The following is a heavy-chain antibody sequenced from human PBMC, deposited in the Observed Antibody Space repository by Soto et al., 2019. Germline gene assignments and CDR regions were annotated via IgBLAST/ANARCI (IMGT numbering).Heavy chain of an antibody. V-gene: IGHV3-23*01. CDR3: AKGKSSNYVSHAFDV. CDR1: GFTFNIYA. Sequence: GGSLRLSCAASGFTFNIYAMSWVRQAPGKGLEWVSGISGGGGSTHYADSVKGRFTISRDNSKNTLYLQMNSLRGEDTAVYYCAKGKSSNYVSHAFDVWGQGTMVTVSS. D-gene: IGHD3-10*02. J-gene: IGHJ3*01. CDR2: ISGGGGST.